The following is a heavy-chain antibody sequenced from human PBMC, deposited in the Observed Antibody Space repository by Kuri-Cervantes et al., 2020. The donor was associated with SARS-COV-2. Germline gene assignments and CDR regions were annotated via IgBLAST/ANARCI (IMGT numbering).Heavy chain of an antibody. D-gene: IGHD2-2*01. V-gene: IGHV4-38-2*01. J-gene: IGHJ6*02. CDR3: ARGIVVVPAASDYYGMDV. CDR2: IYHSGST. CDR1: GYSISSGYY. Sequence: SETLSLTCAVSGYSISSGYYWGWIRQPPGKGLEWIGSIYHSGSTYYNPSLKSRVTISVDTSKNQFSLKLSSVTAADTAVYYCARGIVVVPAASDYYGMDVWGQGTTVTVFS.